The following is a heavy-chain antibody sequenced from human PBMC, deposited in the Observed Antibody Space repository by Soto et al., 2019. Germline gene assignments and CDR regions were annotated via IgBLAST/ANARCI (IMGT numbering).Heavy chain of an antibody. V-gene: IGHV3-53*01. CDR1: GFTVSSNY. J-gene: IGHJ6*02. Sequence: GGSLRLSCAASGFTVSSNYMSWVRQAPGKGLQWVSVIYSGGSTYYADSVRGRFTISRDNSKKTLYLQMKSLRPEDTAVYYCARDPPPTRHAMDVWGQATTVTVSS. CDR3: ARDPPPTRHAMDV. CDR2: IYSGGST.